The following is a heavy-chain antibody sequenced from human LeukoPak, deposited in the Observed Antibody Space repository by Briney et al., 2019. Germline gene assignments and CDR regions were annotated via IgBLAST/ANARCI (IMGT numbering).Heavy chain of an antibody. CDR2: INYNGRST. Sequence: GGSLRLSCAATGFSFGNSDMNWFRQAPGVGPHWVANINYNGRSTSYADSVKGRFTIARDNSKSMLFLQMNGLRAEDTALYYCAKDPNWEGGYWGQGTLVTVSS. J-gene: IGHJ4*02. V-gene: IGHV3-23*01. CDR1: GFSFGNSD. D-gene: IGHD1-1*01. CDR3: AKDPNWEGGY.